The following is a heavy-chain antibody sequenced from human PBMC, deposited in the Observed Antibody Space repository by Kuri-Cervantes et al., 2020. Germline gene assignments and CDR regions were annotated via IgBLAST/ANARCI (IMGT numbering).Heavy chain of an antibody. CDR2: INQDGSEK. J-gene: IGHJ4*02. CDR3: ARLSTAVTGI. V-gene: IGHV3-7*01. CDR1: QFTFSEHW. D-gene: IGHD2-21*02. Sequence: LSLTCAASQFTFSEHWISWFRQAPGKGLEWVADINQDGSEKVYVDSLKGRFTISRDNAKNSLYLQLNSLTAEDTAVYYCARLSTAVTGIWGQGTLVTVSS.